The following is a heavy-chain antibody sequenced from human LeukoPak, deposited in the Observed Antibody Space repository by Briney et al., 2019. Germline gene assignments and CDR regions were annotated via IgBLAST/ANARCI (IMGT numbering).Heavy chain of an antibody. D-gene: IGHD4-17*01. CDR1: GGSISSYY. CDR3: ARGYDYGDYDDAFDI. CDR2: IYYSGST. Sequence: PSETLSLTCTVSGGSISSYYWSWIRQPPGKGLEWIGYIYYSGSTNYNLSLKSRVTISVDTSKNQFSLKLSSVTAADTAVYYCARGYDYGDYDDAFDIWGQGTMVTVSS. V-gene: IGHV4-59*12. J-gene: IGHJ3*02.